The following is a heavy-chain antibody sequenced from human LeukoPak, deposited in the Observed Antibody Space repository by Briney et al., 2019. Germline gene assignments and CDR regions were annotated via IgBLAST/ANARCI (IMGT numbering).Heavy chain of an antibody. CDR3: ARGWIVGATTHVDAFDI. D-gene: IGHD1-26*01. V-gene: IGHV1-18*01. CDR2: ISAYNGNT. Sequence: ASVKVSCKASGYTFTSYAMNWVRQAPGQGLEWMGWISAYNGNTNYAQKLQGRVTMTTDTSTSTAYMELRSLRSDDTAVYYCARGWIVGATTHVDAFDIWGQGTMVTVSS. CDR1: GYTFTSYA. J-gene: IGHJ3*02.